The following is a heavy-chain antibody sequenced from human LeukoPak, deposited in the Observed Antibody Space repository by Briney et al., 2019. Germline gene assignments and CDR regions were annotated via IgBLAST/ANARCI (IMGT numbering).Heavy chain of an antibody. CDR2: INPNSGGT. CDR3: ARVGVVGTDAFDI. D-gene: IGHD1-26*01. J-gene: IGHJ3*02. Sequence: ASVKVSCKASGYTFTGYYMHWVRQAPGQGLEWMGWINPNSGGTNYAQKFQGRVTMTRDTSISTAYMELSRLRSDDTVVYYCARVGVVGTDAFDIWGQGTMVTVSS. V-gene: IGHV1-2*02. CDR1: GYTFTGYY.